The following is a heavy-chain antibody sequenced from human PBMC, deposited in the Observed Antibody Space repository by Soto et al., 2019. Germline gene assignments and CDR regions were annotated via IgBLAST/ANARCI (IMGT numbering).Heavy chain of an antibody. V-gene: IGHV3-15*01. CDR1: GFTFSNAW. CDR2: IKSDAYGGAI. CDR3: TTTKGRLEPPTNDF. Sequence: EVQLVESGGGLVKPGGSLRLSCAGSGFTFSNAWMSWVRRAPGKGLEWVGRIKSDAYGGAIDYAAPVKGRCTISRAYSKITLFLQMNNLRAEYPAGYSFTTTKGRLEPPTNDFCGKGTPVIDSS. J-gene: IGHJ4*02. D-gene: IGHD2-8*01.